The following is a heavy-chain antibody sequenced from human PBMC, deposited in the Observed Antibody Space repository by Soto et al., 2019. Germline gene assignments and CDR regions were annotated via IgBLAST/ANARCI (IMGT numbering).Heavy chain of an antibody. CDR2: INPSGGST. Sequence: ASVKVSCKASGYTFTKFHIHWVRQAPGQGLEWKGIINPSGGSTSYAQKFQGRVTMTRDTSTSTVFIELSSLRFEVTAVYYCVSIAIAAAGSPSYYYYYGMDVWGQGTTVTVSS. D-gene: IGHD6-13*01. V-gene: IGHV1-46*01. CDR1: GYTFTKFH. J-gene: IGHJ6*02. CDR3: VSIAIAAAGSPSYYYYYGMDV.